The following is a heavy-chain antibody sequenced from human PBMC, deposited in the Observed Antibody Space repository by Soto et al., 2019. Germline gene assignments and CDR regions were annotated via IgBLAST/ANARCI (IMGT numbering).Heavy chain of an antibody. CDR2: ISYDGSNK. CDR3: AKRSGYSHYYYYGMDV. Sequence: GGSLRLSCAASGFTFSSYATHWVRQAPGKGLEWVAVISYDGSNKYYADSVKGRFTISRDNSKNTLYLQVNSLRAEDTAVYYCAKRSGYSHYYYYGMDVWGQGTTVTVYS. J-gene: IGHJ6*02. V-gene: IGHV3-30-3*02. D-gene: IGHD3-3*01. CDR1: GFTFSSYA.